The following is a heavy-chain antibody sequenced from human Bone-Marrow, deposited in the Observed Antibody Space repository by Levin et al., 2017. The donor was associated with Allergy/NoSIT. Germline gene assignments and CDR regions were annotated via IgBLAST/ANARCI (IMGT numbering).Heavy chain of an antibody. V-gene: IGHV3-23*01. D-gene: IGHD1-26*01. J-gene: IGHJ4*02. CDR3: AKGETEADTWDTALFDY. CDR2: INSAGDNT. CDR1: GFSFNAYA. Sequence: PGGSLRLSCAASGFSFNAYAMSWVRQTPGKGLEWVSAINSAGDNTYYAESVKGRFTISRDNSQNTLYLQMNSLRAEDTAVYYCAKGETEADTWDTALFDYWGQGTLVTVSS.